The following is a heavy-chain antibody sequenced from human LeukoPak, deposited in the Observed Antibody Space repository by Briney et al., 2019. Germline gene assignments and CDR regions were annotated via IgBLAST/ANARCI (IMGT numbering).Heavy chain of an antibody. V-gene: IGHV3-30*02. D-gene: IGHD3-22*01. CDR3: ARRAGDYSHPYDY. Sequence: GESLRLSCAASGFTFSSYGTHWVRQAPGKGLEWVAFIRYDGSNKYYADSVKGRFTISRDNSKNTLYLQMNSLRAEDTAVYYCARRAGDYSHPYDYWGQGTLVTVSS. CDR2: IRYDGSNK. CDR1: GFTFSSYG. J-gene: IGHJ4*02.